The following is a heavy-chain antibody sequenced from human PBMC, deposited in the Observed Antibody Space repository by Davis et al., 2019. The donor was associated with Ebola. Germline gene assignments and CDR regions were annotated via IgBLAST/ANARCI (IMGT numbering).Heavy chain of an antibody. CDR1: GFSLSTSGMC. V-gene: IGHV2-70*11. CDR3: ARIPSYYYYGMDV. Sequence: SGPTLAKPPQTLTLTCTFSGFSLSTSGMCVSWIRQPPGKALEWLARIDWDDDKYYSTSLKTRPTISKDTSKNQVVLTMTNMDPVDTATYYCARIPSYYYYGMDVWGQGTTVTVSS. CDR2: IDWDDDK. J-gene: IGHJ6*02.